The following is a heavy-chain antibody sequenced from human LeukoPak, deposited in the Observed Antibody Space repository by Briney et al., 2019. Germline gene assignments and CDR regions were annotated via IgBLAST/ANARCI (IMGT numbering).Heavy chain of an antibody. Sequence: GGSLRLSCAASGFTFSSYAMGWVRQAPGKGLEWVSGIGSDGKTYHADSVKGRFTISRDNSKNTLYLQMNSLRAEDTAVYYCASPLSGVWGQGTTVTVSS. CDR3: ASPLSGV. D-gene: IGHD3-10*01. J-gene: IGHJ6*02. CDR2: IGSDGKT. CDR1: GFTFSSYA. V-gene: IGHV3-23*01.